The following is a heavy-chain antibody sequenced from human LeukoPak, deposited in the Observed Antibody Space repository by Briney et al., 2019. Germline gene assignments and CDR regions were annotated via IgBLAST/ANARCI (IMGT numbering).Heavy chain of an antibody. CDR3: ARAGGYCGRISCPYYFDY. V-gene: IGHV3-21*01. Sequence: PGGSLRLSCAASGFTFSSYAMNWVRQAPGKVLDWVSSISSSGTNIYYADSVKGRFTISRDNAKNSLYLQMNSLRAEDTAVYYCARAGGYCGRISCPYYFDYWGQGSLVAVSS. CDR1: GFTFSSYA. D-gene: IGHD2-15*01. J-gene: IGHJ4*02. CDR2: ISSSGTNI.